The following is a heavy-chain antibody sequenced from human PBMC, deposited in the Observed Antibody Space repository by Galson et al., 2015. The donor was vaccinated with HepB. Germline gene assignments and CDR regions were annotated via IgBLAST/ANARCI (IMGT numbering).Heavy chain of an antibody. CDR1: GFTFSSYW. CDR2: INSDGSST. V-gene: IGHV3-74*01. J-gene: IGHJ4*02. CDR3: AREYSSGWYYFDY. D-gene: IGHD6-19*01. Sequence: SLRLSCAASGFTFSSYWMHWVRQAPGEGLVWVSRINSDGSSTTYADSVKGRFTISRDNAKNTVDLQINSLRAEDTAVYYCAREYSSGWYYFDYWGQGTLVTVSS.